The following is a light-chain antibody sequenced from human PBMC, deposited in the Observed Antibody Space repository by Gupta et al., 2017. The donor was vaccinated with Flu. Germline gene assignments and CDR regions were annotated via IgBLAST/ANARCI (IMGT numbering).Light chain of an antibody. Sequence: VTPGEPASISCRSSQRRRHTSEHSYLDWYLLKPGQSPQLLIYLVSKRASGVPDRFSGSGSGTDFTLNISRGEAEDVGVYYCMQALQSPVTFGQGTKIEIK. V-gene: IGKV2-28*01. J-gene: IGKJ2*01. CDR1: QRRRHTSEHSY. CDR2: LVS. CDR3: MQALQSPVT.